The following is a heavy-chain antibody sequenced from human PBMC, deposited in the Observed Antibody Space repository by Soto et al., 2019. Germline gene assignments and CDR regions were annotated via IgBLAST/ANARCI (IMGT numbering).Heavy chain of an antibody. CDR2: ISSSSSYI. CDR3: ARDPGIASPNYMDV. Sequence: GGSLRLSCAASGFTFSSYSMNWVRQAPGKGLEWVSSISSSSSYIYYADSLKGRFTISRDNAKNSLYLQMNSLRAEDTAVYYCARDPGIASPNYMDVWGKGTTVTVSS. D-gene: IGHD6-6*01. J-gene: IGHJ6*03. V-gene: IGHV3-21*01. CDR1: GFTFSSYS.